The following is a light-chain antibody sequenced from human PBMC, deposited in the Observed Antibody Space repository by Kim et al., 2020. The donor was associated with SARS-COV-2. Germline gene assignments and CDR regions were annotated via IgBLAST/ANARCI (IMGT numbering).Light chain of an antibody. CDR1: TGTVTNTSY. J-gene: IGLJ1*01. V-gene: IGLV7-43*01. CDR2: STR. CDR3: LLYSSRGYV. Sequence: GGTGNLTGAYETGTVTNTSYANWFQQKPGQAPRALIYSTRNKHSWTPDRCSGSLLGGRAVLTLSNVQPEDEADYYCLLYSSRGYVFGTGTKVTVL.